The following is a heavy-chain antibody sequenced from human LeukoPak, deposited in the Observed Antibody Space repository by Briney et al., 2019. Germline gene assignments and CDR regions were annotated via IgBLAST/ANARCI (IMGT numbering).Heavy chain of an antibody. V-gene: IGHV4-59*06. Sequence: PSEILSLTCTVSGGSTSSYKWSWIRQPPGKGLEWIGYFYYSGSTYYNPSLKSRVTISVDTSKNQFSLKLNSVTAADTAVYYCARGPSTLRYFDWLFLPGWGQGTLVTVSS. CDR3: ARGPSTLRYFDWLFLPG. D-gene: IGHD3-9*01. J-gene: IGHJ4*02. CDR1: GGSTSSYK. CDR2: FYYSGST.